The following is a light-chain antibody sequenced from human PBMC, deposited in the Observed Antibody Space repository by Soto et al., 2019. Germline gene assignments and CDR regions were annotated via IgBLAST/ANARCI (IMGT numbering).Light chain of an antibody. CDR2: EDS. CDR3: CSYAGSSTWV. Sequence: QSALTQPASVSGSPGQSITICCTGTSSDVGSYNLVSWYQKHPGKAPKLMIYEDSKRPSGVSNRFSGSKSGNTASLTISGLQTEDEADYYCCSYAGSSTWVFGGGTQLTVL. V-gene: IGLV2-23*01. J-gene: IGLJ3*02. CDR1: SSDVGSYNL.